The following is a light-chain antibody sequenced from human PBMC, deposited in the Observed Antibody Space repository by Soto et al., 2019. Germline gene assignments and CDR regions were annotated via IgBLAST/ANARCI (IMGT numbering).Light chain of an antibody. Sequence: EIVLTQSPGTLSLSPGERATLSCRASQSVTSTYLAWYQQKPGQAPRLLIYGASNSATGIPDRCTGSGSGTDFTLTIGRLEPEDFAVYYCHQYGSSPLTFGGGPKVEI. CDR2: GAS. J-gene: IGKJ4*01. CDR1: QSVTSTY. V-gene: IGKV3-20*01. CDR3: HQYGSSPLT.